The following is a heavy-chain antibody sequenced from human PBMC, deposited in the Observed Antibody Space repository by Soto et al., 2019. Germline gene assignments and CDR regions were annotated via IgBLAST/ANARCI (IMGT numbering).Heavy chain of an antibody. CDR1: RYIFTNYG. V-gene: IGHV1-18*01. Sequence: ASVKVSCKAVRYIFTNYGVSWVRQAPGQGLEWMGWITTYNGNTEYAQKFQGRVTMTTDASTSTAYMELGSLRSDDTAIYYCARALTGYGIDGWGQGTTVTVSS. CDR3: ARALTGYGIDG. CDR2: ITTYNGNT. J-gene: IGHJ6*02.